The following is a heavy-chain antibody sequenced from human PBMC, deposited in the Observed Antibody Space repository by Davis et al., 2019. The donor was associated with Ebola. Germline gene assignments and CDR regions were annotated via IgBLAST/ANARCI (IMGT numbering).Heavy chain of an antibody. CDR3: AFGWEEAFDI. V-gene: IGHV1-58*02. Sequence: SVKVSCKASGFTFSSSAMQWVRQARGQRLEWIGWIVVGSGNTNYAQKFQGRVTMTRNTSISTAYMELSSLRSEDTAVYYCAFGWEEAFDIWGQGTMVTVSS. CDR1: GFTFSSSA. CDR2: IVVGSGNT. D-gene: IGHD1-26*01. J-gene: IGHJ3*02.